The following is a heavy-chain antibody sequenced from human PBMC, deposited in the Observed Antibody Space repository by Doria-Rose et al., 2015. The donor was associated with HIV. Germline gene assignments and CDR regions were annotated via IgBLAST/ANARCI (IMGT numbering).Heavy chain of an antibody. Sequence: QVQLQESGPGLVKPAETLSLTCTVSGGSISSYYWNWIRQPPGKGLEWIGYIYSSGSTHYNSSLKSRVTISIDPPKNQFSLKLSSVTAADTAVYYCARFRPSRGIYDSLDVWGKGTTVTVSS. J-gene: IGHJ6*04. D-gene: IGHD3-3*01. CDR2: IYSSGST. V-gene: IGHV4-4*09. CDR3: ARFRPSRGIYDSLDV. CDR1: GGSISSYY.